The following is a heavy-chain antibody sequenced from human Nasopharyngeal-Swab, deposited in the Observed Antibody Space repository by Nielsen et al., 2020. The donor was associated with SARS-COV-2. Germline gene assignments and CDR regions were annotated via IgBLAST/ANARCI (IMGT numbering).Heavy chain of an antibody. D-gene: IGHD1-26*01. CDR1: GFTISSNG. V-gene: IGHV3-48*02. CDR2: ISSSSSTS. J-gene: IGHJ4*02. CDR3: ARDVGIAGATLDN. Sequence: GGSLRLSCAASGFTISSNGMNWVRQAPGKGLEWVAYISSSSSTSYYADSVKGRFTISGDNPKNSLYLQMNSLRDEDTAVYYCARDVGIAGATLDNWGQGTLVTVSS.